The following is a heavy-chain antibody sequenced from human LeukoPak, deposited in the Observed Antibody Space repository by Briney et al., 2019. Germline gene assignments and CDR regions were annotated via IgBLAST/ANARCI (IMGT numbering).Heavy chain of an antibody. J-gene: IGHJ4*02. D-gene: IGHD6-19*01. V-gene: IGHV3-66*01. Sequence: GGSLRLSCTASGFNIGTNYMNWVRQAPGKGLEWVSVIYAGGDTYYADSVRGRFIISRDNSENTLYLQMNSLRAEDTAMYYCAGSQWLVNFDYWGQGTLVTVSS. CDR1: GFNIGTNY. CDR3: AGSQWLVNFDY. CDR2: IYAGGDT.